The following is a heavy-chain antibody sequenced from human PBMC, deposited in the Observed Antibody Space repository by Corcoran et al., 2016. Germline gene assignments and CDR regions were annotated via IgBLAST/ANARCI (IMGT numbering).Heavy chain of an antibody. Sequence: QVQLVESGGDLVKPGGSLRLSCAASGFTFSDYYMSWIRQAPGKGLEWVSHISPSGDTLYYANSVKGRFTSSRDNAKNSFYLQMNSLRAEDTAVFYCARRGSGRYVALWGRGTLVTVSS. V-gene: IGHV3-11*01. CDR2: ISPSGDTL. CDR3: ARRGSGRYVAL. J-gene: IGHJ2*01. CDR1: GFTFSDYY.